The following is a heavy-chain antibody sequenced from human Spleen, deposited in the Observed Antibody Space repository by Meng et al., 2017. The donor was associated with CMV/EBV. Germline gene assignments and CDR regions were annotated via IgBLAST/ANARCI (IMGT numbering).Heavy chain of an antibody. CDR1: AYTFTDSY. J-gene: IGHJ4*02. Sequence: ASVKVSCKASAYTFTDSYIHWVRQAPGQGLEWMGWINPNSGGTNFAQKFQGRVTMTRDTSISTVYMELRRLTSDDTAVYHCARATENFVVEPPAILFDYWGQGTLVTVSS. CDR2: INPNSGGT. CDR3: ARATENFVVEPPAILFDY. V-gene: IGHV1-2*02. D-gene: IGHD2-2*02.